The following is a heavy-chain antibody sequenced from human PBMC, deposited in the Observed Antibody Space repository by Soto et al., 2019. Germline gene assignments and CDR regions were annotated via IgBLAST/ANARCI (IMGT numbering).Heavy chain of an antibody. V-gene: IGHV4-31*03. Sequence: PSELEPLSSTLSGGHLVAVVGCWSLIRQHPGKGLEWIGYIYYSGSTYYNPSLKSRVTISVDTSKNQFSLKLSSVTAADTAVYYCARDSGGLFDYWGQGTMVTGSS. CDR1: GGHLVAVVGC. CDR2: IYYSGST. D-gene: IGHD6-25*01. J-gene: IGHJ4*02. CDR3: ARDSGGLFDY.